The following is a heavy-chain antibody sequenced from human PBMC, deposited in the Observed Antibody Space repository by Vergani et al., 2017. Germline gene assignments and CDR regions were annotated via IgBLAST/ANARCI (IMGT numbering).Heavy chain of an antibody. CDR2: IIPIFGTA. Sequence: QVQLVQSGAEVKKPGSSVKVSCKASGGTFSSYAISWVRQAPGQGLEWMGGIIPIFGTANYAQKFQGRVTITADESTSTAYMELSSLRSEGTAVYYCPRGTLEVGANYGDYYYYGMDVWGQGTTVTVSS. CDR3: PRGTLEVGANYGDYYYYGMDV. D-gene: IGHD4-17*01. V-gene: IGHV1-69*01. J-gene: IGHJ6*02. CDR1: GGTFSSYA.